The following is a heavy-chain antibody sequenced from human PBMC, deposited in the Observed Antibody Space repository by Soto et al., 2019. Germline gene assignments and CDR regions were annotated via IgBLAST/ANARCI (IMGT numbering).Heavy chain of an antibody. CDR1: GGSISSYY. CDR2: IDYSGST. D-gene: IGHD3-16*01. J-gene: IGHJ4*02. Sequence: QVQLQESGPGLVKPSETLSLTCTVSGGSISSYYWSWIRQPPGKGLEWIGYIDYSGSTNYNPTLLSRDTISVDTSKTQFSLKLRSVTATDTAVYYCARLWGWYVAYWGQGTLFPVSS. CDR3: ARLWGWYVAY. V-gene: IGHV4-59*08.